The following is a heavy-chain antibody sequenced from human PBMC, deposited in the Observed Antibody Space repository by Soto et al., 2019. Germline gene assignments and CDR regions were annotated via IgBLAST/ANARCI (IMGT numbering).Heavy chain of an antibody. V-gene: IGHV1-18*04. CDR1: GYTFTNYG. CDR2: ISTNSSRT. CDR3: ARGITMVRGVIPRTNWFDP. Sequence: ASVKVSCKASGYTFTNYGISWVRQAPGQGLEWMGWISTNSSRTDYAQKLQDRVTMTTDTSTSTAYMELRSLRSDDTAVYYRARGITMVRGVIPRTNWFDPWGQGTLVTVSS. D-gene: IGHD3-10*01. J-gene: IGHJ5*02.